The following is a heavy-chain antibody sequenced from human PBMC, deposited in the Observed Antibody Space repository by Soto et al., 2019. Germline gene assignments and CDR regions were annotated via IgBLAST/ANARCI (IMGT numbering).Heavy chain of an antibody. D-gene: IGHD6-19*01. CDR1: GFTFSSYW. CDR3: AREQQWLGVYYYYYYGMDV. Sequence: EVQLVESGGGLVQPGGSLRLSCAASGFTFSSYWMSWVRQAPGKGLEWVANIKQDGSEKYYVDSVKGRFTISRDNAKNSLYLQMNSLRAEDTAVYYCAREQQWLGVYYYYYYGMDVWGQGTTVTVSS. CDR2: IKQDGSEK. V-gene: IGHV3-7*01. J-gene: IGHJ6*02.